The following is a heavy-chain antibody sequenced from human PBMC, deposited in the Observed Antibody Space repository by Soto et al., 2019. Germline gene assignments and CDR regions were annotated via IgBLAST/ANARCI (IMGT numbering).Heavy chain of an antibody. Sequence: QVHLVQSGAEVKTPGASVKVSCKASGFTFTSYAFTWVRQAPGQGLEWMGWIRAYNGNTNYARNFWGRDTLTTDSSTSTVYSELGGVTSDAAAVYFCARYFTGWPPVGVKSRGQGTLVSDST. J-gene: IGHJ4*02. V-gene: IGHV1-18*01. CDR3: ARYFTGWPPVGVKS. D-gene: IGHD3-16*01. CDR2: IRAYNGNT. CDR1: GFTFTSYA.